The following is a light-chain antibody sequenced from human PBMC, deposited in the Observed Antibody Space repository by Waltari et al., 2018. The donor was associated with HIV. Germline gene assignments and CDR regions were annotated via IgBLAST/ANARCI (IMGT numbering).Light chain of an antibody. Sequence: QSALTQPASVSGSPGPSITISCTATSSDVGDSKYVSWYQQYPGKAPKHMIYEVNNRPSGVSNRFSGSKSGHTASLTISGLQTEDEGDYYCSSYTTSSTVVFGGGTKLTVL. CDR3: SSYTTSSTVV. CDR1: SSDVGDSKY. J-gene: IGLJ3*02. V-gene: IGLV2-14*01. CDR2: EVN.